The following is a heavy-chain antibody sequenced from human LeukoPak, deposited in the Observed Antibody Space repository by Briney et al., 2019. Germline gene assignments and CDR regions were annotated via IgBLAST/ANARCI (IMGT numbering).Heavy chain of an antibody. D-gene: IGHD5-18*01. CDR2: IYYSGST. CDR1: GDSISTSTFY. CDR3: ASRPVQLWSDH. J-gene: IGHJ4*02. Sequence: SETLSLTCTVSGDSISTSTFYWGWIRQPPGKGLEWIGSIYYSGSTYYNPSLKSRVTMFVDTSKNQLSLKLNSVTAADTAVYFCASRPVQLWSDHWGQGTLVTVSS. V-gene: IGHV4-39*01.